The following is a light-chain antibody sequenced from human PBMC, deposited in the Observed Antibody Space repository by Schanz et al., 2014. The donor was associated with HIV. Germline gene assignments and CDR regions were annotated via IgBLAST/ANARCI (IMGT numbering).Light chain of an antibody. V-gene: IGLV2-14*03. CDR2: DVT. CDR1: SSDVGADNS. J-gene: IGLJ3*02. CDR3: CSCTNTNTWV. Sequence: QSALTQPASVSGSPGQSITISCTGTSSDVGADNSVSWYQQHPGRAPRLLVYDVTYRPSGVSNRFSGSKSGNTASLTISGLQAEDEGDYYCCSCTNTNTWVFGGGTKLTVL.